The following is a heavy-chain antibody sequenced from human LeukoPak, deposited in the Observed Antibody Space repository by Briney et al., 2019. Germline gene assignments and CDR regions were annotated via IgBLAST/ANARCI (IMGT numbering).Heavy chain of an antibody. CDR2: ISAYNGNT. J-gene: IGHJ3*02. CDR3: ARDFDPYYYDSSGYFPGAFDI. Sequence: ASVKVSCKASGYTFTSYGISWVRQAPGQGLEWMGWISAYNGNTNYAQKLQGRVTMTTDTSTSTAYMELRSLRSDDTAVYYCARDFDPYYYDSSGYFPGAFDIWGQGTMVTVSS. D-gene: IGHD3-22*01. CDR1: GYTFTSYG. V-gene: IGHV1-18*01.